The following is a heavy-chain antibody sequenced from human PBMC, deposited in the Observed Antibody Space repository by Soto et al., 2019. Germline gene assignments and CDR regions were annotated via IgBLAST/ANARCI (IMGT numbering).Heavy chain of an antibody. Sequence: GGSLRLSCAASGFTFSSYAMSWVRQAPGKGLEWVSAISGSGGSTYYADSVKGRFTISRDNSKNTLYLQMNSLRAEDTAGYYCAKDTKLFGCSSTSCYFALGYYYGMDVWGQGTTVTVSS. CDR3: AKDTKLFGCSSTSCYFALGYYYGMDV. CDR2: ISGSGGST. D-gene: IGHD2-2*01. V-gene: IGHV3-23*01. CDR1: GFTFSSYA. J-gene: IGHJ6*02.